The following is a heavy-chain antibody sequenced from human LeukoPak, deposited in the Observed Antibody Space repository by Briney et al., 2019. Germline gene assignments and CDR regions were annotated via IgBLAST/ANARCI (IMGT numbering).Heavy chain of an antibody. Sequence: ASVKVSCKASGYTFTSYDINWVRQAPGQGGEWMGWMNPKRGNTGYAQKLQGRVTMTRNTSISTAYMEQSSVRSEDTAVYYCAILGCKSGWSLRNAFDIWGQGTMVTVSS. CDR2: MNPKRGNT. J-gene: IGHJ3*02. CDR1: GYTFTSYD. CDR3: AILGCKSGWSLRNAFDI. V-gene: IGHV1-8*01. D-gene: IGHD6-19*01.